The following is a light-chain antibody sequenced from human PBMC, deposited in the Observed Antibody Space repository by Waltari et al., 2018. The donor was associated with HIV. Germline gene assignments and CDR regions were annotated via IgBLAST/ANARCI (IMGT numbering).Light chain of an antibody. CDR1: QIISNNF. J-gene: IGKJ2*01. V-gene: IGKV3-20*01. CDR2: GAS. CDR3: QRYGTSPDT. Sequence: DIVLTQSPGTLSLSPGERATLSCRASQIISNNFLAWYQQRPGQAPRLLIFGASSRASGIPDRFSGSGSGTDFTLTISRLEPEDCAVYYCQRYGTSPDTFGQGTKLEIK.